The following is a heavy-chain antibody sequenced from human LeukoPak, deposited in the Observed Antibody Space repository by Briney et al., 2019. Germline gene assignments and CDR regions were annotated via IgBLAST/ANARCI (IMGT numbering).Heavy chain of an antibody. CDR3: ARDLTIAAAGTYGY. CDR1: GYTFTSYG. CDR2: ISTYNGNT. J-gene: IGHJ4*02. V-gene: IGHV1-18*01. D-gene: IGHD6-13*01. Sequence: ASVKVSCKTSGYTFTSYGVSWVRQAPGQGLEWMGWISTYNGNTNYAQNFQGRVTMTTDTSTSTAYMELRSLRSDDTAAYYCARDLTIAAAGTYGYWGQGTLVTVSS.